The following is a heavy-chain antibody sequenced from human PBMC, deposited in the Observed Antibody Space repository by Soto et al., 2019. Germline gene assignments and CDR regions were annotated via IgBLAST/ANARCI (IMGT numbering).Heavy chain of an antibody. CDR2: ISGSGSTT. CDR3: VTRSRGLQSSPPRLDS. J-gene: IGHJ4*02. V-gene: IGHV3-23*01. D-gene: IGHD4-4*01. CDR1: GLTFSGYG. Sequence: EVQLLKSGGGLVQPGGSLRLSCAASGLTFSGYGMSWVRQAPGTGLEWVSAISGSGSTTYYAASVKGRFTISRDDSKNILFLQMNSLRAEDTAVYYCVTRSRGLQSSPPRLDSWGQGTLVTVSS.